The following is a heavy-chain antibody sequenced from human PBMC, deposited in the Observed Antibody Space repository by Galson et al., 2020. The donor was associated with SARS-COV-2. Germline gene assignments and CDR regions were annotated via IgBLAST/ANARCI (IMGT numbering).Heavy chain of an antibody. Sequence: SETLSLTCAVYGGSFSGYYWSWIRQPPGKGLEWIGEINHSGSTNYNPSLKSRVTISVDTSKNQFSLKLSSVTAADTAVYYCARGSRGWYNHYYYYMDVWGKGTTVTVSS. CDR2: INHSGST. J-gene: IGHJ6*03. CDR1: GGSFSGYY. V-gene: IGHV4-34*01. CDR3: ARGSRGWYNHYYYYMDV. D-gene: IGHD6-19*01.